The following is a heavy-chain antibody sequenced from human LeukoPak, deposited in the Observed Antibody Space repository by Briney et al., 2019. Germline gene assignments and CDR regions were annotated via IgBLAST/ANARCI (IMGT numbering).Heavy chain of an antibody. D-gene: IGHD3-10*01. CDR3: TRGDLSRYGSGRDTPPYYYGMDV. CDR1: GGSFSGYY. J-gene: IGHJ6*02. CDR2: INPSGST. Sequence: PSETLSLTCVVYGGSFSGYYWSWIRQPPGKGLEWIGEINPSGSTNYNPSLKSRVTMSVDTSKNQFSLNLSSVTAADTAVYYCTRGDLSRYGSGRDTPPYYYGMDVWGQGTTVTVSS. V-gene: IGHV4-34*01.